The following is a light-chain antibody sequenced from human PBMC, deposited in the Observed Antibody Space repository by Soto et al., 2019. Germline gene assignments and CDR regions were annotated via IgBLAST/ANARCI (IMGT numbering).Light chain of an antibody. CDR1: QDIRND. Sequence: AIQVTQSPSSLSASVGDRVTITCRASQDIRNDLGWYQQKPGKAPKHLIYAASSLQSGVPSRFAGSGSGTDFTLTISSLQPEDFATYYCLQDYNYPWTFGQGTKVEIK. CDR2: AAS. J-gene: IGKJ1*01. V-gene: IGKV1-6*01. CDR3: LQDYNYPWT.